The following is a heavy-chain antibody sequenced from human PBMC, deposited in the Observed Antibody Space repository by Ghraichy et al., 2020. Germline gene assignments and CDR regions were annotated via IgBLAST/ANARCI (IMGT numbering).Heavy chain of an antibody. V-gene: IGHV4-59*01. CDR1: GGSISNYY. D-gene: IGHD5-18*01. Sequence: LNISCTVSGGSISNYYCNWFRQPPGKGLEWIGYVHGSGSTKYHPSLESRVTVSSDTAKNEFSLSLTSMTPADTAVYYCASGTGWLQTYWGQGTLVTVSS. CDR3: ASGTGWLQTY. CDR2: VHGSGST. J-gene: IGHJ4*02.